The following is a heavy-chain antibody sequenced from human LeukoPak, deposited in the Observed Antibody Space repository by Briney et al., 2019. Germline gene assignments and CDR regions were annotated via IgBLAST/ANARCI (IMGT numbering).Heavy chain of an antibody. V-gene: IGHV3-30*03. CDR2: ISYDGSNK. D-gene: IGHD3-10*01. CDR3: AREITMVRGVILV. CDR1: GFTFSSYG. Sequence: GGSLRLSCAASGFTFSSYGMHWLRQAPGKGLAWVAVISYDGSNKYYADSVKGRFTISRDNSKNTLYLQMNSLRAEDTAVYYCAREITMVRGVILVCGKGTTVTISS. J-gene: IGHJ6*01.